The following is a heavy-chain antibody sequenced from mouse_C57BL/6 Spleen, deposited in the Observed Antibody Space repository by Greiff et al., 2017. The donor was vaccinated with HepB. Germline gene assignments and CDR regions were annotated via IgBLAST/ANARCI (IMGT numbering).Heavy chain of an antibody. J-gene: IGHJ1*03. D-gene: IGHD1-1*01. Sequence: QVQLQQPGAELVKPGASVKLSCKASGYTFTSYWMHWVKQRPGRGLEWIGRIDPNSGGTKYNEKFKSKATLTVDKPSSTAYMQLSSLTSEDSAVYDWARWGTTVVAGDWYFDVWGTGTTVTVSS. V-gene: IGHV1-72*01. CDR1: GYTFTSYW. CDR3: ARWGTTVVAGDWYFDV. CDR2: IDPNSGGT.